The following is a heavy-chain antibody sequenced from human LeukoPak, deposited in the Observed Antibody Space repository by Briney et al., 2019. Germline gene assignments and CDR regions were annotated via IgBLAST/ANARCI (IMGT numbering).Heavy chain of an antibody. J-gene: IGHJ6*03. CDR3: ARDRDFIGGYMDV. V-gene: IGHV3-30*03. CDR2: ISNDGSNK. D-gene: IGHD3-16*02. CDR1: GFTFIQG. Sequence: GGSLRLSCAASGFTFIQGMHWVRQAPGKGLEWVAVISNDGSNKYYADSVKGRFTISRDNSKNTLYLQMNSLRAEDTAVYYCARDRDFIGGYMDVWGKGTTVTVSS.